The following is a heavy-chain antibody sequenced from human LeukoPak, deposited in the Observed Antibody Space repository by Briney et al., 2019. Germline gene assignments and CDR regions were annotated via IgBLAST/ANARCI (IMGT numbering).Heavy chain of an antibody. CDR2: VNEDGNEV. CDR3: ARAKPADFGP. V-gene: IGHV3-74*01. CDR1: GFTFSSYW. J-gene: IGHJ2*01. Sequence: GGSLRLSCVASGFTFSSYWIHWVRQAPGKGLLWVARVNEDGNEVNYADSVQGRFTISRDNAKNTVYLQMNSLRVDDTAVYYCARAKPADFGPWGRGTLVTVSS.